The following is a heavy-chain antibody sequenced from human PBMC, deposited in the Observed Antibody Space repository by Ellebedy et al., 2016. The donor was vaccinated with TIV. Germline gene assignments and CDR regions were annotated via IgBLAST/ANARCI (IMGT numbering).Heavy chain of an antibody. CDR3: ARYYYDSSGYYSLSYAFDI. V-gene: IGHV3-53*01. D-gene: IGHD3-22*01. Sequence: SVKGRFSISRDISKNTLYLQVNSLRAEDTAVYYCARYYYDSSGYYSLSYAFDIWGQGTMVTVSS. J-gene: IGHJ3*02.